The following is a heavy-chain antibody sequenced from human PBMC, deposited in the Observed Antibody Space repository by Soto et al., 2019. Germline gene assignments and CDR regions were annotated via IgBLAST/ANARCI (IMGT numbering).Heavy chain of an antibody. CDR1: GGSISSGGYY. V-gene: IGHV4-31*03. J-gene: IGHJ4*02. Sequence: QVQLQESGPGLVKPSQTLSLTCTVSGGSISSGGYYWSWIRQHPGKGLEWIGYIYYRGSTYYNPSLKSRVTISGDTSKNHFSLKLSSVTAADTAVYYCASSVGVAAAGPVDYWGQGTLVTVSS. CDR3: ASSVGVAAAGPVDY. CDR2: IYYRGST. D-gene: IGHD6-13*01.